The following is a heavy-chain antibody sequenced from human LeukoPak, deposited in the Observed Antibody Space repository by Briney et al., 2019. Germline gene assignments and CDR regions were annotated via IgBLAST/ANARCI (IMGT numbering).Heavy chain of an antibody. J-gene: IGHJ5*02. Sequence: PSETLSLTCTVSGGSISSGGYYWSWIRQHPGKGLEWIGYIYYSGSTYYNPSLKSRVTISVDTSKNQFSLKLSSVTAADTAVYYCARAMDSSGWCGLYNWFDPWGQGTLVTVSS. CDR2: IYYSGST. CDR3: ARAMDSSGWCGLYNWFDP. D-gene: IGHD6-19*01. CDR1: GGSISSGGYY. V-gene: IGHV4-31*03.